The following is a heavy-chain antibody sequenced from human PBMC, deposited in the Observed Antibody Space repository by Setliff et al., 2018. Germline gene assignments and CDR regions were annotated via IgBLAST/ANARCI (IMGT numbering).Heavy chain of an antibody. CDR1: GYTFTNYG. CDR3: ARINFYVSSGYYYASDN. CDR2: INNYNMNT. Sequence: ASVKVSCKASGYTFTNYGINWVRQAPGQGLEWMGWINNYNMNTNYTQKFLGRVTMTTDTSTSTAYMELRSLRPDDTAVDYCARINFYVSSGYYYASDNWGQGTLVTVSS. D-gene: IGHD3-22*01. J-gene: IGHJ4*02. V-gene: IGHV1-18*01.